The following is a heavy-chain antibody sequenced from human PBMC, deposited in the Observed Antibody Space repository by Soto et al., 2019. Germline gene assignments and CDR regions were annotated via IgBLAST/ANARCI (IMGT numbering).Heavy chain of an antibody. J-gene: IGHJ4*02. D-gene: IGHD6-19*01. V-gene: IGHV4-59*01. CDR2: DYYDGAT. CDR1: GGSINSFY. Sequence: QVQLQESGPGLVKPSETLSLTCTVSGGSINSFYWSWIRQPPGKGLEWIGYDYYDGATNYNASLRSRATISVDTSKNHFSLNLNSVTAADTAVYYCARDSGWYRLDYWGRGTLVTVSS. CDR3: ARDSGWYRLDY.